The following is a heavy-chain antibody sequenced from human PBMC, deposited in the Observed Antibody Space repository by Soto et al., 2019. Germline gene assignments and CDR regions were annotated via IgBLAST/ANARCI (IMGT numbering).Heavy chain of an antibody. J-gene: IGHJ5*02. D-gene: IGHD6-6*01. CDR3: AKNGYEYSTSSPWFDP. CDR2: ISSSGDDT. CDR1: GFTFSNYA. V-gene: IGHV3-23*01. Sequence: GGSLRLSCAASGFTFSNYAMNWVRQAPGKGLEWVSSISSSGDDTYYPDSVKGRFTISRDNSRNTLYLQMNSLRAEDKAIYFCAKNGYEYSTSSPWFDPWGQGTLVTVSS.